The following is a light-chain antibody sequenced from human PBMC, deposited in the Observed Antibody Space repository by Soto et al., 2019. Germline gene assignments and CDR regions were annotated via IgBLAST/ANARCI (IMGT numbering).Light chain of an antibody. V-gene: IGLV2-11*01. CDR2: DVS. J-gene: IGLJ1*01. CDR1: ASDIGSYDF. Sequence: QSALTQPASVSGSPGQSITISCTGSASDIGSYDFVSWYQQHPGKAPQLMIYDVSKRPSGVPDRFSGSKSGNTASLTISGLQAEDEADYYCCSYAGSYVFGTGTKVTVL. CDR3: CSYAGSYV.